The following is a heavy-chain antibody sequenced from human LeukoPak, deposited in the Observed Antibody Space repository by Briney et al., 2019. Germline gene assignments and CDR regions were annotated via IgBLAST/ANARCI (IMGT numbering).Heavy chain of an antibody. CDR3: ARSFGGYSYGYSYYYGMDV. CDR1: GFTFSRYW. CDR2: IKQDGSDK. D-gene: IGHD5-18*01. Sequence: PGGSLRLSCAASGFTFSRYWMSWVRQAPGKGLEWVANIKQDGSDKDYVDSVKGRFAISRDNAKNSLYLQMNSLRAEDTAVYYCARSFGGYSYGYSYYYGMDVWGQGTTVTVSS. V-gene: IGHV3-7*01. J-gene: IGHJ6*02.